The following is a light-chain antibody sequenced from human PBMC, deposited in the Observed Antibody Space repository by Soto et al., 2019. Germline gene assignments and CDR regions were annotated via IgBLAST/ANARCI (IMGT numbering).Light chain of an antibody. Sequence: EIVLTQSPGTLSLSPGERATLSCRASQSFSSYLAWYQQKPGQAPRLLIYDASKRATGIPARFSGRGSGTDFTLTISSIEPEDFAVYYCQQRSNWTPVITFGQGTRLEIK. J-gene: IGKJ5*01. CDR2: DAS. CDR1: QSFSSY. CDR3: QQRSNWTPVIT. V-gene: IGKV3-11*01.